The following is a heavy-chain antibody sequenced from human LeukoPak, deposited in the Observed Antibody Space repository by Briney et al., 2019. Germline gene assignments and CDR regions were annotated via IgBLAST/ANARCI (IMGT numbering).Heavy chain of an antibody. J-gene: IGHJ4*02. CDR2: IYSGCST. Sequence: GGSLRLSCAASGFTVRSNYMSWVRQAPGKGLEWVSVIYSGCSTYYAASVKGRFTISRDNSKNPLYLQMHSLRAEDTAVYYCASRNKNFAWLLVWGQGTLVTVSS. CDR3: ASRNKNFAWLLV. D-gene: IGHD3-9*01. CDR1: GFTVRSNY. V-gene: IGHV3-66*01.